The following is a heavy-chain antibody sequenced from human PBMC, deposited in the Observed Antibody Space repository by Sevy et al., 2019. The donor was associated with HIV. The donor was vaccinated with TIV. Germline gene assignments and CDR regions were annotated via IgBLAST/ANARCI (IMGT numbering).Heavy chain of an antibody. CDR2: FDPEDGET. Sequence: ASVKVSCKVSGYTLTQLSMHWVRQAPGKGLEWMGSFDPEDGETTYAQKLQGRVTMTEDTSADTAYMELNSLRSEDTAVYYCATTKDYYDSSGCPFDYWGQGTPVTVSS. J-gene: IGHJ4*02. V-gene: IGHV1-24*01. D-gene: IGHD3-22*01. CDR3: ATTKDYYDSSGCPFDY. CDR1: GYTLTQLS.